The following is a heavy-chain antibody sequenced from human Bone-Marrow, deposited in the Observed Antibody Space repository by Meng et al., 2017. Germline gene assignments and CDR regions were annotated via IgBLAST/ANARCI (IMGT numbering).Heavy chain of an antibody. Sequence: SVKVSCKASGGTFSSYAISWVRQAPGQGLEWMGGIIPIFGTANYAQKFQGRVTITADKSTSTAYMELSSLRSEDTAVYYCARDLPPYDSSGYYYVSTFAFDIWGQGTMVTV. D-gene: IGHD3-22*01. CDR2: IIPIFGTA. CDR3: ARDLPPYDSSGYYYVSTFAFDI. CDR1: GGTFSSYA. V-gene: IGHV1-69*06. J-gene: IGHJ3*02.